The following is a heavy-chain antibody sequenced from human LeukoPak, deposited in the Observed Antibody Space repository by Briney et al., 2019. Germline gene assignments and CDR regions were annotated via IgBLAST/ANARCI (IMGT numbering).Heavy chain of an antibody. CDR2: INHSGST. D-gene: IGHD2-2*01. CDR1: GGSFSGYY. J-gene: IGHJ3*02. Sequence: SETLSLTCAAYGGSFSGYYWSWIRQPPGKGLEWVGEINHSGSTNYNPSLKSRVTISVDTSKNQFSLKLSSVTAADTAVYYCARRRSSTTPRAFDIWGQGTMVTVSS. V-gene: IGHV4-34*01. CDR3: ARRRSSTTPRAFDI.